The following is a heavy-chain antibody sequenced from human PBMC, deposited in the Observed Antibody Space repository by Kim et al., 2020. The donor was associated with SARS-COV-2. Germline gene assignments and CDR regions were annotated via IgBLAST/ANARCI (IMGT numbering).Heavy chain of an antibody. CDR2: IWYDGSNK. J-gene: IGHJ4*02. V-gene: IGHV3-33*01. Sequence: GGSLRLSCAASGFTFSSYGMHWVRQAPGKGLEWVAVIWYDGSNKYYADSVKGRFTISRDNSKNTLYLQMNSLRAEDTAVYYCARKAPEDVRTLDYWGQGTLVTVSS. CDR1: GFTFSSYG. CDR3: ARKAPEDVRTLDY.